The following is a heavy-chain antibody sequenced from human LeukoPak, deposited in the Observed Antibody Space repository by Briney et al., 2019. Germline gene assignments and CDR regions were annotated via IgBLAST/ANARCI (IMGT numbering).Heavy chain of an antibody. CDR2: IIPVFEKP. Sequence: GSSVKVSCKASGGTFSNYAVSWVRQAPGQGLEWMGGIIPVFEKPNYARKFQDRVTITADESTSTAYMELSSLRSEDTAVYYCARKQVVGARTSYFDYWGQGTLVTVSS. CDR1: GGTFSNYA. J-gene: IGHJ4*02. CDR3: ARKQVVGARTSYFDY. V-gene: IGHV1-69*01. D-gene: IGHD1-26*01.